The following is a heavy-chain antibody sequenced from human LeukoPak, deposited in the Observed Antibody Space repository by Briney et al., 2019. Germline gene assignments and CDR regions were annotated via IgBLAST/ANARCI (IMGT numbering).Heavy chain of an antibody. CDR3: ARMYYDSGSRRFDY. D-gene: IGHD3-10*01. Sequence: SGPALVKPTQTLTLTCTFSGFSVSTSEMYVSWIRQPPGKALEWLARIDWDDDKFYSTSLKTRLTISKDTSKNQVVLTMTNVDPVDTATYYCARMYYDSGSRRFDYWGQGTLVTVSS. CDR1: GFSVSTSEMY. V-gene: IGHV2-70*17. CDR2: IDWDDDK. J-gene: IGHJ4*02.